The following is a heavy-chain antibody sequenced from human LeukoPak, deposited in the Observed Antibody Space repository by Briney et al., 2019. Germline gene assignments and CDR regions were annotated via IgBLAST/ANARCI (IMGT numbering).Heavy chain of an antibody. V-gene: IGHV3-30-3*01. J-gene: IGHJ4*02. CDR1: GFTFSSYA. Sequence: GRSLRLSCAASGFTFSSYAMHWVRQAPGKGLEWVAVISYDGSNKYYADSVKGRFTISRDNSKNTLYLQINSLRAVDTAVYYCARDALASEIYYCGQGTLLTVSS. CDR3: ARDALASEIYY. CDR2: ISYDGSNK.